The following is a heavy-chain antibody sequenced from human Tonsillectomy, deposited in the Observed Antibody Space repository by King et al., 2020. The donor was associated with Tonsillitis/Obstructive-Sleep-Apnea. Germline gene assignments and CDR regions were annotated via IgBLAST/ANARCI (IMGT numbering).Heavy chain of an antibody. D-gene: IGHD2-8*02. Sequence: TLKEAGPTLVQPPQTLPLTCTFSGFSLTTGGVGVGWIRQPPGRALEWLALIYCGDDKQYSPSLKKRLTITKDTSKNQLVLTLANVDSVDTATYYCAHRQGFCTGGNCPRWFDPWGQGTLVTVSS. J-gene: IGHJ5*02. CDR3: AHRQGFCTGGNCPRWFDP. CDR1: GFSLTTGGVG. CDR2: IYCGDDK. V-gene: IGHV2-5*02.